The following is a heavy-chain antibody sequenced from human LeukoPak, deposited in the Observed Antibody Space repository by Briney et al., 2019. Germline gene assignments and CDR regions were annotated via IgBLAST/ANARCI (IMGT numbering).Heavy chain of an antibody. CDR3: ARVVGGSPDY. Sequence: SQTLSLTCAISGDSVSSNSAAWTWIKQSPPRGLEGLGRTYYRSKWYNDYAVSVKSRITINPDTSKNQFSLQLNSVTPEDTAIYYCARVVGGSPDYWGQGTLVTVSS. CDR1: GDSVSSNSAA. D-gene: IGHD2-15*01. J-gene: IGHJ4*02. CDR2: TYYRSKWYN. V-gene: IGHV6-1*01.